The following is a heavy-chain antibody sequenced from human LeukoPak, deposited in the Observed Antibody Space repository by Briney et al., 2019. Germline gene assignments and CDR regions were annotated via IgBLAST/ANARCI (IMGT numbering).Heavy chain of an antibody. D-gene: IGHD3-22*01. J-gene: IGHJ3*02. CDR1: GFTFSGSA. V-gene: IGHV3-73*01. CDR3: TRHGGRDYYDSSEDAFDI. CDR2: IRSKAHSCAT. Sequence: GGSLRLSCAASGFTFSGSAMHWVRQASGKGLEWVGRIRSKAHSCATAYAASVKGRFTISRDDSKNTAYLQMNSPKTEDTAVYYCTRHGGRDYYDSSEDAFDIWGQGTMVIVSS.